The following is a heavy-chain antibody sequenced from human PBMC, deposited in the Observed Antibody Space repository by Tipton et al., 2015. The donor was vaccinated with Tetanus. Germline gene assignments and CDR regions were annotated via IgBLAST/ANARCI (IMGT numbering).Heavy chain of an antibody. V-gene: IGHV4-4*02. D-gene: IGHD3-10*01. CDR1: GDSISRSNW. CDR3: ARGGAMVRGVILFDY. J-gene: IGHJ4*02. CDR2: IYHSGST. Sequence: TLSLTCTVSGDSISRSNWWSWVRQPPGKGLEWIGEIYHSGSTNYNPSLKSRVTMSVDKSKNQFSLKLTSVTAADTAVYYCARGGAMVRGVILFDYWGQGTLVTVSS.